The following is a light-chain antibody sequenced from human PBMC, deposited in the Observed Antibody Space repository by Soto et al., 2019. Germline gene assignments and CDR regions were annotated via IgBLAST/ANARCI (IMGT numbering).Light chain of an antibody. CDR1: SSDVGGYNY. Sequence: QSALTQPASVSGSPGQSITISCTGTSSDVGGYNYVSWYQQHPGKAPKLMIYDVSNRPSGVSNRFSGSKSGNTASLTISGLQAKDEADYYCSSYTSCSQHYVFGTGTKVTVL. CDR3: SSYTSCSQHYV. CDR2: DVS. V-gene: IGLV2-14*01. J-gene: IGLJ1*01.